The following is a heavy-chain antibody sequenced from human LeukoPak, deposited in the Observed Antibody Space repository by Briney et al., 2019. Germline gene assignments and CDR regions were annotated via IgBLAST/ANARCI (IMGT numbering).Heavy chain of an antibody. D-gene: IGHD6-13*01. J-gene: IGHJ4*02. CDR2: IYPGDSDT. CDR1: GYSFSTYW. Sequence: PGESLKISCKGSGYSFSTYWIGWVRQMPGKGLEWMGVIYPGDSDTRYSPSFQGQVTISVDKSISTAYLQWSSLKASDTAMYYCARPSLYSSSSEVDYWGQGTLVTVSS. V-gene: IGHV5-51*01. CDR3: ARPSLYSSSSEVDY.